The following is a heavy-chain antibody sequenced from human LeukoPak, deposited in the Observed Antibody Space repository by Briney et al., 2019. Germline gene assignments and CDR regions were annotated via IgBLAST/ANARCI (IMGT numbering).Heavy chain of an antibody. V-gene: IGHV4-4*02. Sequence: SETLSLTCAVSGGSISSSNWWSWVRQPPGKGLEWIGEIYHSGRTNYTPSFKSRVTISVDKSKNQLSLKLSSVTAADTAVYYCARRPTKLLWFGELLGYYFDYWGQGTLVTVSS. CDR1: GGSISSSNW. CDR3: ARRPTKLLWFGELLGYYFDY. J-gene: IGHJ4*02. D-gene: IGHD3-10*01. CDR2: IYHSGRT.